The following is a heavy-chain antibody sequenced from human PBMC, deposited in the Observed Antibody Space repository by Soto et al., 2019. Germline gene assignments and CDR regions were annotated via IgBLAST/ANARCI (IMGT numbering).Heavy chain of an antibody. CDR1: GGTFSSYS. V-gene: IGHV1-69*01. Sequence: QVQLVQSGAEVKKPGSSVKVSCKGSGGTFSSYSINWVRQAPGQGLEWMGEIIPIFGTANYAQKFQGRVTMTADESTSTAYMELSSMRSADTAVYYCARDGVRHSGGIDYWGQGTLVTVSS. D-gene: IGHD2-8*01. CDR2: IIPIFGTA. J-gene: IGHJ4*02. CDR3: ARDGVRHSGGIDY.